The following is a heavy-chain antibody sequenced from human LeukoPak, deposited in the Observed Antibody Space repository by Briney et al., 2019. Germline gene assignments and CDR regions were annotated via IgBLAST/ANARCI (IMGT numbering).Heavy chain of an antibody. Sequence: GGSLRLSCAASGFTFSGSAMHWVRQASGKGLEWVGRIRSKANSYATAYAASVKGRFTISRDDSKNTAYLQMNSLKTENTAVYYCTRHGRDGSGSYYNLWFDPWGQGTLVTVSS. J-gene: IGHJ5*02. CDR3: TRHGRDGSGSYYNLWFDP. CDR1: GFTFSGSA. V-gene: IGHV3-73*01. CDR2: IRSKANSYAT. D-gene: IGHD3-10*01.